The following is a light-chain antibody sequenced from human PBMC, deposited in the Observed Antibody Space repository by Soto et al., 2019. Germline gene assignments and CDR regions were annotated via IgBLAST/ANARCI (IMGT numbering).Light chain of an antibody. CDR3: CSYAGSTTYVI. CDR2: EVS. V-gene: IGLV2-23*02. CDR1: SSDVVTYNV. J-gene: IGLJ2*01. Sequence: QSALTQPASVSGSPGQSITISCTGTSSDVVTYNVVSWYQQHPGKAPKLMIYEVSKRPSGVSNRFSGSKSVNTASLTISGLQAEDEADYYCCSYAGSTTYVIFGGGTKVTVL.